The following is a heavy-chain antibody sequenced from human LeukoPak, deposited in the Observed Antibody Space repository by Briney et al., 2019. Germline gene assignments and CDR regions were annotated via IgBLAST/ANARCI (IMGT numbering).Heavy chain of an antibody. CDR1: GFTVSSNY. CDR3: ARVYSSSWYKVFDY. CDR2: IYSGGTT. V-gene: IGHV3-53*01. J-gene: IGHJ4*02. Sequence: GGSLRLSCAASGFTVSSNYMSWVRQAPGMGLEWVSVIYSGGTTYYADSVKGRFTISRDNSKNTLYLQMSSLRAEDTAVYFCARVYSSSWYKVFDYWGQGTLVTVSS. D-gene: IGHD6-13*01.